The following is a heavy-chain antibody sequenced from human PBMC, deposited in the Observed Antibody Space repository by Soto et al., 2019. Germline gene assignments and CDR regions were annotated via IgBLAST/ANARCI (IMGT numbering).Heavy chain of an antibody. CDR1: GFTFTSYC. Sequence: QVQLVQSGAEVKKPGASVKVSCKTSGFTFTSYCMHWVRQAPGQGLEWMGIINPSGGGTSYAQKFQARVTMTRYTSTSTAYMEMSSLRYDDTAMYYCPTYYSSRDGRSGWDLEYWGQGTLVTVSS. V-gene: IGHV1-46*01. CDR2: INPSGGGT. D-gene: IGHD6-19*01. CDR3: PTYYSSRDGRSGWDLEY. J-gene: IGHJ4*02.